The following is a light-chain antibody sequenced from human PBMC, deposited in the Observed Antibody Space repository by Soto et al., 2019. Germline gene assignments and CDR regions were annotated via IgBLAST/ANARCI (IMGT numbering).Light chain of an antibody. CDR1: SSDVGGYNY. CDR2: EVT. V-gene: IGLV2-8*01. Sequence: QSVLTQPPSASGSPGQSVTISCTGTSSDVGGYNYLSWYQHRPGKAPQLIIYEVTKRPSGVPNRFFGSKSGNTASLTVSGFQAEDEADYFCMSYAGMYTYVFGTGTKVTVL. J-gene: IGLJ1*01. CDR3: MSYAGMYTYV.